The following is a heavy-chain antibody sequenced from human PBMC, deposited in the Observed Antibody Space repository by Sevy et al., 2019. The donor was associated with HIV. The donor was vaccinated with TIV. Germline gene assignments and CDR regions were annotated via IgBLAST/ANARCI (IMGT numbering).Heavy chain of an antibody. CDR1: GFTFSNTW. Sequence: GGSLRLSCAASGFTFSNTWMSWIRQAPGKGLEWVGRIKSKTDGGITDYAAPVKGRFSISRDDSKNTLYLQIRRLKTEDTDLYYRTKVMEIGQELKSYYMDVWGKGTTVTVSS. CDR2: IKSKTDGGIT. CDR3: TKVMEIGQELKSYYMDV. D-gene: IGHD1-26*01. J-gene: IGHJ6*03. V-gene: IGHV3-15*01.